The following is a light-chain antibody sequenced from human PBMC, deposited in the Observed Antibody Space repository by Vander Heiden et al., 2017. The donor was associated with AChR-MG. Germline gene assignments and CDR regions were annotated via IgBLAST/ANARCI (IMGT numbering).Light chain of an antibody. V-gene: IGLV2-14*01. CDR1: SSDVGGYND. CDR2: DCS. CDR3: SSYTSSSTLVV. Sequence: QSALTQPASVSGSPGQSVPISCPGTSSDVGGYNDVSWDQQHPGKSPKLMIYDCSKRPSGVSNRFSGSKSGNTASLTISGLQAEDDADYYCSSYTSSSTLVVFGGGTKLTVL. J-gene: IGLJ2*01.